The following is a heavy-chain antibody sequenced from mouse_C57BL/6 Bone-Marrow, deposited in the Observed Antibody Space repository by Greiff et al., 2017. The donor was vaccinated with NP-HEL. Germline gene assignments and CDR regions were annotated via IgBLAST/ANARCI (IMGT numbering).Heavy chain of an antibody. CDR1: GYTFTSYW. D-gene: IGHD3-2*02. CDR2: IDPSDSYT. J-gene: IGHJ2*01. CDR3: ARYGELRLHFDY. Sequence: QVQLQQPGAELVRPGTSVKLSCKASGYTFTSYWMHWVKQRPGQGLEWIGVIDPSDSYTNYNQKFKGKATLTVDTSSSTAYMQLSSLTSEDSAVYYCARYGELRLHFDYWGQGTTLTVSS. V-gene: IGHV1-59*01.